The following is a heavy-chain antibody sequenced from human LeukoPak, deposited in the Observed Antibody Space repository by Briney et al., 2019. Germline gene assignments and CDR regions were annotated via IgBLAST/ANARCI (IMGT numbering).Heavy chain of an antibody. CDR2: ISYDGSTK. CDR3: AKGSKAVLFTRDHYMDV. Sequence: GGSLRLSCTASGFTFSTYGMHWVRQAPGKGLEWVTLISYDGSTKYYSDSVKGRFTLSRDNSKNTLYLQMNSLRAEDTAVYFCAKGSKAVLFTRDHYMDVWGKGTTVTISS. V-gene: IGHV3-30*18. J-gene: IGHJ6*03. D-gene: IGHD6-19*01. CDR1: GFTFSTYG.